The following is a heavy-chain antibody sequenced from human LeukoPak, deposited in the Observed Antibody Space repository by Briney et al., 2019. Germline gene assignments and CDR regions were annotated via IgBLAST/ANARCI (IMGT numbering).Heavy chain of an antibody. V-gene: IGHV4-59*01. CDR3: ARDDDTAGIDY. D-gene: IGHD1-1*01. CDR1: GGSISSDY. J-gene: IGHJ4*02. CDR2: ISYSGST. Sequence: SETLSLTCTVSGGSISSDYWSWLRQTPEKGLEWIGYISYSGSTNYNPSLKSRVTTSADTSKNQFSLKLRSVTAADTAVYYCARDDDTAGIDYWGQGTLVTVSS.